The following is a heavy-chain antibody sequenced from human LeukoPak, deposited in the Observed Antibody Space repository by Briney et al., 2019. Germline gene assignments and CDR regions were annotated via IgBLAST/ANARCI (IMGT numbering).Heavy chain of an antibody. D-gene: IGHD5-18*01. J-gene: IGHJ3*02. CDR3: ARDWGVGGYSYGNAFDI. Sequence: EAPVKVSCKASGGTFSSYTISWVRQAPGQGLEWMGRIIPILGIANYAQKFQGRVTITADKSTSTAYMELSSLRSEDTAVYYCARDWGVGGYSYGNAFDIWGQGTMVTVSS. CDR1: GGTFSSYT. CDR2: IIPILGIA. V-gene: IGHV1-69*04.